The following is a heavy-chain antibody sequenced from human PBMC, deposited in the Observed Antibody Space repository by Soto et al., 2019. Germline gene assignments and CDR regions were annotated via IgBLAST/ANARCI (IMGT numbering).Heavy chain of an antibody. D-gene: IGHD5-12*01. V-gene: IGHV1-2*06. J-gene: IGHJ4*02. CDR2: MNLDTGGT. Sequence: ASVKVSCKASGYRFTTFYIHWVRQAPGRGGEWMGRMNLDTGGTTYAQKFQGRVTMTRDTSISTAYMEVTNLKSDDTAIYYCARDGNFAFRGYSFGFDFWGQGTLVTVSS. CDR3: ARDGNFAFRGYSFGFDF. CDR1: GYRFTTFY.